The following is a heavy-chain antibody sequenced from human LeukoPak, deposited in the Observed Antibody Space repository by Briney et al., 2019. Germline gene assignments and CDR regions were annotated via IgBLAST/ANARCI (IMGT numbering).Heavy chain of an antibody. CDR3: ARDYFDSSDYPQTYYYYYVDV. CDR1: GFTFTSYA. CDR2: ISSTSTFI. Sequence: SGTSLRLSCAASGFTFTSYALHWVRQAPGKGLEWVASISSTSTFIYSADSVKGRFTISRDTAKNSLFLQMNSLRAEDTAIYYCARDYFDSSDYPQTYYYYYVDVWGKGTTVTVSS. V-gene: IGHV3-21*01. J-gene: IGHJ6*03. D-gene: IGHD3-22*01.